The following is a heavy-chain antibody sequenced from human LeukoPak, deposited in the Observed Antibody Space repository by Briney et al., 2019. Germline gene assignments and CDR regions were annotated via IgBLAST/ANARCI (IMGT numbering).Heavy chain of an antibody. CDR2: ISGTGGST. D-gene: IGHD3-22*01. J-gene: IGHJ4*02. Sequence: PGGSLRLSCAASGFTFSSYAMSWVRQAPGKGLEWVSGISGTGGSTYYADSVKGRSTISRDNSKNTLYLQMNSLRAEDTAVYYCAKAAPMIVVASPLDYWGQGTLVTVSS. CDR1: GFTFSSYA. CDR3: AKAAPMIVVASPLDY. V-gene: IGHV3-23*01.